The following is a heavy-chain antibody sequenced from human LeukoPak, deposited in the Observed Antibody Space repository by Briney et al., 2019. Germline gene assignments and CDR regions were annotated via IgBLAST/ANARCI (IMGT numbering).Heavy chain of an antibody. J-gene: IGHJ4*02. D-gene: IGHD6-19*01. V-gene: IGHV3-23*01. Sequence: GGSLRLSCAASGYTFGSYAIYWVRQAPGKGLEWVSGISGSGGIAYFADSVKGRFTISRDNSKNTVYLQINSLRAEDTALYYCAKTRAGNSSGRDPGWPMDYWGQGTLVTVSS. CDR2: ISGSGGIA. CDR3: AKTRAGNSSGRDPGWPMDY. CDR1: GYTFGSYA.